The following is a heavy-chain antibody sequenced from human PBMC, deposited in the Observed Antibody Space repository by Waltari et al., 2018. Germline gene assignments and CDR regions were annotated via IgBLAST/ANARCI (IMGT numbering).Heavy chain of an antibody. V-gene: IGHV3-72*01. J-gene: IGHJ6*02. Sequence: EVQLVESGGGLVQPGGSLRLSCAASGFTFSAHYMDWVRQAPGKGVEWVGRTRNKANSYTTEYAASVKGRFTISRDDSKNSLYLQMNSLKTEDTAVYYCARGSSSGSYYYYYGMDVWGQGTTVTVSS. CDR1: GFTFSAHY. CDR2: TRNKANSYTT. D-gene: IGHD3-22*01. CDR3: ARGSSSGSYYYYYGMDV.